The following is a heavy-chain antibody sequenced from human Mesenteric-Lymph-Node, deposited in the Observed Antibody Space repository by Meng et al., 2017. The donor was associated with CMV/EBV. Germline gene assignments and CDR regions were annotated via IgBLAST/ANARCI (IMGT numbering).Heavy chain of an antibody. CDR3: ARKLLDFYYYGMDV. CDR2: ISGSGSTI. V-gene: IGHV3-48*03. J-gene: IGHJ6*02. CDR1: GFTLNTFE. D-gene: IGHD2/OR15-2a*01. Sequence: GSLRLSCAASGFTLNTFEMNWVRQAPGKGLEWVSYISGSGSTIYYADSVKGRFTISRDNAKSSLYLQMNSLRAEDTAVYYCARKLLDFYYYGMDVWGQGTTVTVSS.